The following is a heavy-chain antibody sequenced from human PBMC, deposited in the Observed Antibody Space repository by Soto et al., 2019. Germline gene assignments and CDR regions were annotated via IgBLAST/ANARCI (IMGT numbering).Heavy chain of an antibody. D-gene: IGHD6-13*01. CDR2: VYSAGSP. CDR3: AREDGSTNTWYFDY. J-gene: IGHJ4*02. V-gene: IGHV3-53*01. CDR1: GLTVSTNY. Sequence: EVQLVESGGGLIQPGGSLRLSCAASGLTVSTNYMTWVRQAPGRGLELVSTVYSAGSPYYADSAGGRFTISRDCSKNTLFLQMTSLRAEATALYYCAREDGSTNTWYFDYWCQGALVTVSS.